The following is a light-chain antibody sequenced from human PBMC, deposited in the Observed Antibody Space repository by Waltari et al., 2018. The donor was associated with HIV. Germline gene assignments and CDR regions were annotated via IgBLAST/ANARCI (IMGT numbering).Light chain of an antibody. CDR3: QSYDSSLSVVV. J-gene: IGLJ2*01. V-gene: IGLV1-40*01. Sequence: QSVLTQPPSVSGAPGQRVTISCTGSSSNIGAGYDVHWYQHLPGTAPKLLIYGNSNRPAGVPDRFSGSKSGTSASLAITGLQAEDVSDYYCQSYDSSLSVVVFGGGTKLTVL. CDR2: GNS. CDR1: SSNIGAGYD.